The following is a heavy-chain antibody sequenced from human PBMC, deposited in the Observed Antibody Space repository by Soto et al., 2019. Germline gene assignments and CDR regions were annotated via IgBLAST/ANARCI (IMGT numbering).Heavy chain of an antibody. CDR3: ARGLITGSQYSGRWYYFDS. J-gene: IGHJ4*02. CDR2: IKQDGNEK. CDR1: GFTFSDYL. V-gene: IGHV3-7*01. Sequence: GGSLSLSCAVSGFTFSDYLMSWVRQAPGKGREWVANIKQDGNEKYYVDSVKGRFTISRDNARNSLYLQMSSLRAEDTAVYYCARGLITGSQYSGRWYYFDSWGQGTQVTVSS. D-gene: IGHD1-26*01.